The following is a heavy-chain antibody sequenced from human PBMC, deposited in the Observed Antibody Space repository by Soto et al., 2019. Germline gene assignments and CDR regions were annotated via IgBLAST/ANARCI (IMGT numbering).Heavy chain of an antibody. D-gene: IGHD4-17*01. CDR1: GFTFGDYA. Sequence: GGSLRLSCTASGFTFGDYAMSWVRQAPGKGLEWVGFIGNRPYGGTTEYAASVKGRFTISRDDSKSIAYLQMNSLKTEDTAVYYCTRGIGEFSIGCFDHWGQGTLVTVSS. CDR3: TRGIGEFSIGCFDH. CDR2: IGNRPYGGTT. V-gene: IGHV3-49*04. J-gene: IGHJ5*02.